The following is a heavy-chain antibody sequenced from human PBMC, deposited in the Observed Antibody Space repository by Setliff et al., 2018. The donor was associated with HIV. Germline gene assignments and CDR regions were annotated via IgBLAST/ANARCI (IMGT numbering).Heavy chain of an antibody. CDR2: SIPIYGTP. J-gene: IGHJ4*02. CDR3: ARNDASGSYYRLDY. D-gene: IGHD3-10*01. CDR1: GGSFTSFA. V-gene: IGHV1-69*05. Sequence: WASVKVSCKASGGSFTSFAISWVRQAPGQGLEWMGGSIPIYGTPNYAQKFQGRITISTDASTSTAYMELNSLRSEDTAVYYCARNDASGSYYRLDYWGQGTLVTVSS.